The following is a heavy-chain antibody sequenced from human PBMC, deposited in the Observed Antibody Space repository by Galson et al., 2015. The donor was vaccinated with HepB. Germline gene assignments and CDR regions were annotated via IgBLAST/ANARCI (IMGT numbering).Heavy chain of an antibody. CDR1: GGSISSFY. CDR2: IFYTGDT. Sequence: LSLTCTVSGGSISSFYWNWIRQPPGRGLEWVGSIFYTGDTNYNPSLKSRVTISLDTSKNQFSLKLTSVTAADTAVYYCARGYDILTGYYAFDIWGQGTMVTVSS. CDR3: ARGYDILTGYYAFDI. D-gene: IGHD3-9*01. V-gene: IGHV4-59*08. J-gene: IGHJ3*02.